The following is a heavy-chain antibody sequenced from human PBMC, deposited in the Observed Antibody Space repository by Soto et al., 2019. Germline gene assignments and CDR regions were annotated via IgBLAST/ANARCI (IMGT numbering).Heavy chain of an antibody. D-gene: IGHD2-8*01. CDR2: INSDGSNT. Sequence: EVQLVESGGGLVQPGGSLRLSCAASGFTFSSYWMHWVRQAPGKGLVWVSRINSDGSNTIYADSVKGRFTISRDNAKNKLYLQMNSLRAEDTAMYYCARRVTVPNTASWYFDLWGRGNLVTVSS. CDR1: GFTFSSYW. CDR3: ARRVTVPNTASWYFDL. V-gene: IGHV3-74*01. J-gene: IGHJ2*01.